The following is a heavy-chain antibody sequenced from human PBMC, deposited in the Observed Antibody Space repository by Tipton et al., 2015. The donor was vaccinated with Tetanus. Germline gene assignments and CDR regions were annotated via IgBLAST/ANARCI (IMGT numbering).Heavy chain of an antibody. Sequence: TLSLTCTVSGGSISDKKNYWGWIRQAPGKGLEWIGEIYYSGTTNYNPSLKSRVTISTDKSKNQVSLRLNSVTAADTAVYFCARTPDYYYGMDVWGQGTTVTVSS. CDR2: IYYSGTT. V-gene: IGHV4-61*05. CDR3: ARTPDYYYGMDV. CDR1: GGSISDKKNY. J-gene: IGHJ6*02.